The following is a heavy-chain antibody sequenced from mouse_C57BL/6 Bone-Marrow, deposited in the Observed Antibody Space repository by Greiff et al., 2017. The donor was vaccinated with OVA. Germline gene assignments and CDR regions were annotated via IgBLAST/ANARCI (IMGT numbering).Heavy chain of an antibody. CDR3: ARERYPWFAY. V-gene: IGHV1-64*01. CDR1: GYTFTSYW. J-gene: IGHJ3*01. CDR2: IHPNSGST. Sequence: VQLQQPGAELVKPGASVKLSCKASGYTFTSYWMHWVKQRPGQGLEWIGMIHPNSGSTNYNEKFKSKATLTVDKSSSTDYMQRSSLTSEDSAVEYGARERYPWFAYWGQGTLVTVSA. D-gene: IGHD2-14*01.